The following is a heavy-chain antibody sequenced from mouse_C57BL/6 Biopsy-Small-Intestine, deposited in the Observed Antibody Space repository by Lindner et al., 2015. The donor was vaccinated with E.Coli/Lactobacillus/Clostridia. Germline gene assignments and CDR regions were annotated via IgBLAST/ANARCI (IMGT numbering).Heavy chain of an antibody. CDR3: ARTWYFDV. CDR1: GYTFTNYW. J-gene: IGHJ1*03. CDR2: IYPGGGYT. Sequence: VQLQESGAELVRPGTSVKMSCKASGYTFTNYWIGWAKQRPGHGLEWIGDIYPGGGYTNYNEKFKGKATLTADKSSSTAYMQFSSLTSEDSAVYYCARTWYFDVWGTGTTVTVSS. V-gene: IGHV1-63*01.